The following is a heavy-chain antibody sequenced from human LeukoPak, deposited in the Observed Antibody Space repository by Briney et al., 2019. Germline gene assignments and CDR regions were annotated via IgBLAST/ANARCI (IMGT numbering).Heavy chain of an antibody. J-gene: IGHJ4*02. CDR2: INGNGGST. V-gene: IGHV3-23*01. CDR3: AKGIDSRSLFDY. D-gene: IGHD6-6*01. Sequence: GGSLRLSCAASGFTFSSYAMSWVRQAPGKGLEWASAINGNGGSTYYTDSVKGRFVISRDNSKNTLYLQMNSLRAEDTAVYYCAKGIDSRSLFDYWGQGTLVTVSS. CDR1: GFTFSSYA.